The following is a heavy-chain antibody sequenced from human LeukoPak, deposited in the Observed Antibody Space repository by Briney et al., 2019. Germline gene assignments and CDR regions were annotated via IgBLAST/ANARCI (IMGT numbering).Heavy chain of an antibody. CDR1: GFTFSSYA. D-gene: IGHD4-23*01. J-gene: IGHJ4*02. V-gene: IGHV3-23*01. CDR2: VSGGGGTT. Sequence: HPGGSLRLSCAASGFTFSSYAMSWVRQAPGKGLEWVSTVSGGGGTTYYADSVKGRFTISRDNSKNTLYLQMNSLRAEDTAVYYCAKGGGYYFDCWGQGTLVTVSS. CDR3: AKGGGYYFDC.